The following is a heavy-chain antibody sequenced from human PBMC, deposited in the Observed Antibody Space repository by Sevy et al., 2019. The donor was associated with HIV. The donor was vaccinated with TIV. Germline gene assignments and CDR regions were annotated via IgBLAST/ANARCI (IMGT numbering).Heavy chain of an antibody. Sequence: GGSLRLSCAASGFTFSSYEINWVRQAPGKGLEWVSYISSSGSTIYYADSVKGRFTISRDNAKNSLYLQMNSLRAEDTAVYYCARVGPRPPGYYGMDVWGQGTTVTVSS. J-gene: IGHJ6*02. CDR2: ISSSGSTI. CDR3: ARVGPRPPGYYGMDV. CDR1: GFTFSSYE. V-gene: IGHV3-48*03. D-gene: IGHD3-10*01.